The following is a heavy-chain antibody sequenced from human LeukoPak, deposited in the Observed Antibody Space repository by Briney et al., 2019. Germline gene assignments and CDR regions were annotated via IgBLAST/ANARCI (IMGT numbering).Heavy chain of an antibody. V-gene: IGHV3-9*03. Sequence: GGSLRLSCAASGFTFDDYAMHWVRQAPGKGLEWVSGISWNSGSIGYADSVKGRFTISRDNAKNSLYLQMNSLRAEDMALYYCAKVATRYYDSSGYYSHHFDYWGQGTLVTVSS. CDR3: AKVATRYYDSSGYYSHHFDY. CDR2: ISWNSGSI. D-gene: IGHD3-22*01. CDR1: GFTFDDYA. J-gene: IGHJ4*02.